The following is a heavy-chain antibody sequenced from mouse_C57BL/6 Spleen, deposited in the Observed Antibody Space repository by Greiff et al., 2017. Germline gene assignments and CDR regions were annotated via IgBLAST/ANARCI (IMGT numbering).Heavy chain of an antibody. V-gene: IGHV1-76*01. CDR3: ARDYYGYPAWFAY. CDR2: IYPGSGNT. CDR1: GYTFTDYY. J-gene: IGHJ3*01. D-gene: IGHD2-2*01. Sequence: VQLQESGAELVRPGASVKLSCKASGYTFTDYYINWVKQRPGQGLEWIARIYPGSGNTYYNEKFKGKATLTAEKSSSTAYMQLSSLTSEDSAVYFCARDYYGYPAWFAYWGQGTLVTVSA.